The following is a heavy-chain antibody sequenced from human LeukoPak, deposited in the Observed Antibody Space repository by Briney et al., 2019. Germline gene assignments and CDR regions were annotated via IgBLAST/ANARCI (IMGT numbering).Heavy chain of an antibody. D-gene: IGHD3-3*01. J-gene: IGHJ6*02. V-gene: IGHV3-66*04. CDR2: IYGGNRT. CDR3: ARLTSGNGLDV. Sequence: PGGSLRLSCAASGFTVSNNYMTWVRQAPGKGLEWVSVIYGGNRTKYADSVKGRFIISRDNSKNTLLFQMNSLRAEDTAVYYCARLTSGNGLDVWGRGTTVTVS. CDR1: GFTVSNNY.